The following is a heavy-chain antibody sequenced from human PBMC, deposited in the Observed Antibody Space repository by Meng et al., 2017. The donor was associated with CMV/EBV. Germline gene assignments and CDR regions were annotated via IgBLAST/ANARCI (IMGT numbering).Heavy chain of an antibody. CDR1: GGSISSGDYY. D-gene: IGHD1-14*01. J-gene: IGHJ4*02. CDR2: IYYSGST. V-gene: IGHV4-30-4*08. Sequence: QGTLRGSGPGLVKPSQTLSLTCTVSGGSISSGDYYWSWIRQPPGKGLEWIGYIYYSGSTYYNPSLKNRVTISVDTSKNQFSLKLSSVTAADTAVYYCARVTSRVAGAFDYWGQGTLVTVSS. CDR3: ARVTSRVAGAFDY.